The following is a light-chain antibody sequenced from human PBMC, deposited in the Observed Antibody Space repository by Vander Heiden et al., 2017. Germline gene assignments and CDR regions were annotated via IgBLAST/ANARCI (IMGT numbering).Light chain of an antibody. V-gene: IGLV3-21*03. CDR1: NSVSKS. CDR2: DDS. J-gene: IGLJ2*01. Sequence: YVLTPPPSVSVAPGMTDRITCRGNNSVSKSVHWYQQKPGQAPVLVCYDDSDRHSGIPERFSGSNSGNTATLTISRVEAGEEADDYCQAQDSSSDPWVFGGGTKLNVL. CDR3: QAQDSSSDPWV.